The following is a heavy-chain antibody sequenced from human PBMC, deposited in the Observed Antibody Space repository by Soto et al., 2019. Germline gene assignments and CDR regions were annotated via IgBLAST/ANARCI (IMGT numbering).Heavy chain of an antibody. V-gene: IGHV1-8*01. D-gene: IGHD3-3*01. CDR3: ARGGGRDFWSGYYTGFDY. CDR1: GYTFTSYD. Sequence: QVQLVQSGAEVKKPGASVKVSCKASGYTFTSYDINWVRQATGQGLEWMGWMNPNSGNTGYAQKFQGRVTMTRNTSISTAYMELRSLRSEDTAVHYCARGGGRDFWSGYYTGFDYWGQGTLVTVSS. CDR2: MNPNSGNT. J-gene: IGHJ4*02.